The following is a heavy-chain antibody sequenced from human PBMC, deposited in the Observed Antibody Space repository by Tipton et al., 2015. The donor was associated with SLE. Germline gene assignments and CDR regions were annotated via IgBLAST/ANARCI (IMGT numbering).Heavy chain of an antibody. D-gene: IGHD5-18*01. V-gene: IGHV4-31*01. CDR3: ARSYSYGVFDS. CDR1: GGSISSDIYY. J-gene: IGHJ4*02. Sequence: TLSLTCTVSGGSISSDIYYWSWIRQHPGKGLEWIGYIYYRGSTYYNPSLKSQLTISVDTSKNQFSLKLTSVTAADTALYFCARSYSYGVFDSWGQGTLVTVSS. CDR2: IYYRGST.